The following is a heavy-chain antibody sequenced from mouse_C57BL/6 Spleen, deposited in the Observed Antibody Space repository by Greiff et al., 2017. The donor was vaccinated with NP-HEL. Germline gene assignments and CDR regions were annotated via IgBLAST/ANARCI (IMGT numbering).Heavy chain of an antibody. CDR2: ISDGGSYT. V-gene: IGHV5-4*01. CDR1: GFTFSSYA. D-gene: IGHD1-1*01. Sequence: EVQRVESGGGLVKPGGSLKLSCAASGFTFSSYAMSWVRQTPEKRLEWVATISDGGSYTYYPDNVKGRFTISRDNAKNNLYLQMSHLKSEDTAMYYCARDTYDVTTGYFDYWGQGTTLTVSS. CDR3: ARDTYDVTTGYFDY. J-gene: IGHJ2*01.